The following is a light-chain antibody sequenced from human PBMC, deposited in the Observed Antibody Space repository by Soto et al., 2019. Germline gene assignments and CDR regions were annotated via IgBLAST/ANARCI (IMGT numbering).Light chain of an antibody. CDR2: YDS. V-gene: IGLV3-21*04. J-gene: IGLJ2*01. CDR3: QVWDSSSDHWV. Sequence: SSELTQPPSVSVAPGKTARITCGGNNIGSKSVHWYQQKPGQAPVLVIYYDSDRPSGIPERFSGSNSGNTATLTISRVEAGDAADYYCQVWDSSSDHWVFGGGTKLTVL. CDR1: NIGSKS.